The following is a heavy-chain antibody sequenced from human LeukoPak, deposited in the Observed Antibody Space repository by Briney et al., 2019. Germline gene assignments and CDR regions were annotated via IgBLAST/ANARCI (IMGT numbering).Heavy chain of an antibody. CDR3: ARNGGNSDFGY. Sequence: NASETLSLTCAVSGGSISSSSWWSWVRQPPGKGLEWIGEIYHSGSTNYNPSLKSRVTISVDKSKNQFSLKLNSMTAADTAVYYCARNGGNSDFGYWGQGTLVTVSS. V-gene: IGHV4-4*02. D-gene: IGHD4-23*01. J-gene: IGHJ4*02. CDR2: IYHSGST. CDR1: GGSISSSSW.